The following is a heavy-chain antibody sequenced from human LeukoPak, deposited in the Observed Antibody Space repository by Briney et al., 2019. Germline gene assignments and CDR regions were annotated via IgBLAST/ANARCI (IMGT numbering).Heavy chain of an antibody. CDR1: GGSISSYY. CDR3: AKDGGLRYFDWYIDY. CDR2: VSGSGGST. V-gene: IGHV3-23*01. Sequence: ETLSLTCTVSGGSISSYYWSWVRQAPGKGLEWVSAVSGSGGSTYYADSVKGRFTISRDNSKNTLYLQMSSLRAEDTAVYYCAKDGGLRYFDWYIDYWGQGTLVTVSS. D-gene: IGHD3-9*01. J-gene: IGHJ4*02.